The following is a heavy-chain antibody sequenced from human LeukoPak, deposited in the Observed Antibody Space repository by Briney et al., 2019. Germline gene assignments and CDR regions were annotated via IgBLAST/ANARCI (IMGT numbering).Heavy chain of an antibody. CDR2: VKRKTDGGTT. D-gene: IGHD1-26*01. CDR1: GFTFSTYW. J-gene: IGHJ4*02. V-gene: IGHV3-15*01. CDR3: TTVGDY. Sequence: GGSLRLSCAASGFTFSTYWMHWVRQAPGKGLEWVGRVKRKTDGGTTDYAAFVKGRFTISRDDSKTTVYLQMNSLKTEDTAVYYCTTVGDYWGQGTLVTVSS.